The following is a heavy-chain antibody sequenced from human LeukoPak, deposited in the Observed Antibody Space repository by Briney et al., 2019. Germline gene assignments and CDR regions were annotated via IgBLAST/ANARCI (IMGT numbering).Heavy chain of an antibody. CDR3: AREGIESRSYDFWSGYSDNWFDP. D-gene: IGHD3-3*01. CDR1: GGTFSSYA. J-gene: IGHJ5*02. V-gene: IGHV1-69*13. Sequence: SVKVSCKASGGTFSSYAISWVRQAPGQGLEWMGGVIPIFGTANYAQKFQGRVTITADESTSTAYMELSSLRSEDTAVYYCAREGIESRSYDFWSGYSDNWFDPWGQGTLVTVSS. CDR2: VIPIFGTA.